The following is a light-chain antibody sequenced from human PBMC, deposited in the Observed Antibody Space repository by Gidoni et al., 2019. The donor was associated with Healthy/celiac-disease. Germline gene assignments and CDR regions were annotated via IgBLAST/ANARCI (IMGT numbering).Light chain of an antibody. CDR3: QQSYSTPYT. CDR1: QSISSY. Sequence: IQMTQSPSSLSASVGDRVTITCRASQSISSYLNGYQQKPGKAPKLLIYDASSLQSGVPSRLSGRGSGTDFTLTISSLQPEDFATYYCQQSYSTPYTFGQGTKLEIK. CDR2: DAS. V-gene: IGKV1-39*01. J-gene: IGKJ2*01.